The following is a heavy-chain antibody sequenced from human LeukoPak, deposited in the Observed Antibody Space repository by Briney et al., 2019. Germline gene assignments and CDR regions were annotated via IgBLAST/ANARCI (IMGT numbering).Heavy chain of an antibody. CDR2: INHSGST. V-gene: IGHV4-34*01. J-gene: IGHJ3*02. Sequence: SETLSLTCAVYGGSFSGYYWSWIRQPPGKGLEWIGEINHSGSTNYNPSLKSRVTISVDTSKNQFSLKLSSVTAADTAMYYCARDVVGAIAFDIWGQGTMVTVSS. D-gene: IGHD1-26*01. CDR1: GGSFSGYY. CDR3: ARDVVGAIAFDI.